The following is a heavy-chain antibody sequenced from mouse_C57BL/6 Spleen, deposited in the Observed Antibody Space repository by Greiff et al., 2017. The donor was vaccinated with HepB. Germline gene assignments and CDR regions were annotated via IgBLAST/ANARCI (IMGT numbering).Heavy chain of an antibody. CDR2: IDPSDSET. V-gene: IGHV1-52*01. CDR3: ARNDDDTYYAMDY. D-gene: IGHD2-12*01. J-gene: IGHJ4*01. Sequence: VQLQQSGAELVRPGSSVKLSCKASGYTFTSYWMHWVKQRPIQGLEWIGNIDPSDSETHYNQKFKDKATLTVDKSSSTAYMQLSSLTSEDSAVYYCARNDDDTYYAMDYWGQGTSVTVSS. CDR1: GYTFTSYW.